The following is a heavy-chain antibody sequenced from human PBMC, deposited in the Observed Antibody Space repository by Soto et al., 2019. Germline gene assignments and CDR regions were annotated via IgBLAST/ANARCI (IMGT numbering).Heavy chain of an antibody. CDR3: ASDLTGTTSPFDY. D-gene: IGHD1-7*01. J-gene: IGHJ4*02. CDR1: GYSISSGYY. CDR2: IYHSGST. Sequence: KPSETLSLTCTVSGYSISSGYYWGWIRQPPGKGLEWIGSIYHSGSTYYNPSLKSRVTISVDTSKNQFSLKLSSVTAADTAVYYCASDLTGTTSPFDYWGQGTLVTVSS. V-gene: IGHV4-38-2*02.